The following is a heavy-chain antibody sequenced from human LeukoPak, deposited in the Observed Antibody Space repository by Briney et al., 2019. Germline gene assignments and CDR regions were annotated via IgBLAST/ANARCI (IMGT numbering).Heavy chain of an antibody. V-gene: IGHV4-4*02. CDR3: ARRGVVVVAATGWFDP. Sequence: SETLSLTCSVSGASISSNYWWNWVRQAPGKGLEWIGEIFHRGNIHYNPSLRSRVTISVDTSKNQFSLKLSSVTAADTAVYYCARRGVVVVAATGWFDPWGQGTLVTVSS. J-gene: IGHJ5*02. CDR1: GASISSNYW. D-gene: IGHD2-15*01. CDR2: IFHRGNI.